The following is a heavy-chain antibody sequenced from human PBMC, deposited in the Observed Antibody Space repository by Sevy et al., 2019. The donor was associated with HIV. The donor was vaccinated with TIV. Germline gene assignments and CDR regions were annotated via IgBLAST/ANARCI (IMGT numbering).Heavy chain of an antibody. CDR1: GFPFSSYA. D-gene: IGHD5-18*01. J-gene: IGHJ6*02. Sequence: GGSLRLSCAASGFPFSSYAMSWVRQAPGKGLEWVSTISGSGGSAYYADSVKGRFTISRDNSKNILSLQMNSLRADDTAVYYCARVRSIYVDTTHYYAMDVWGQGTTVTVSS. CDR3: ARVRSIYVDTTHYYAMDV. CDR2: ISGSGGSA. V-gene: IGHV3-23*01.